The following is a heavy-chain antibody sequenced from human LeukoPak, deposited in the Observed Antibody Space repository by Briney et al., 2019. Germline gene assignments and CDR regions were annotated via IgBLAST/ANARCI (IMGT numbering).Heavy chain of an antibody. CDR2: IIPIFGTA. CDR3: ARDHLPVRNCTNGVCERQIQH. Sequence: SVKVSCKASGGTFSSYAISWVRQAPGQGLERMGGIIPIFGTANYAQKFQGRVTITTDESTSTAYMELSSLRSEDTAVYYCARDHLPVRNCTNGVCERQIQHWAQGTLVTVSS. J-gene: IGHJ1*01. CDR1: GGTFSSYA. D-gene: IGHD2-8*01. V-gene: IGHV1-69*05.